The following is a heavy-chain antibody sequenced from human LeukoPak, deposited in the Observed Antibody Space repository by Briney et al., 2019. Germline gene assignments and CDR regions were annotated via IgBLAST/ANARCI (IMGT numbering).Heavy chain of an antibody. CDR1: GGSISSSSYY. Sequence: PSETLSLTCTVSGGSISSSSYYWGWIRQPPGKGLEWIGSIYYSGSTNYNPSLKSRVTISVDTSKNQFSLKLSSVTAADTAVYYCARVAGYYYDSSGYSRAEYFQHWGQGTLVTVSS. J-gene: IGHJ1*01. CDR2: IYYSGST. V-gene: IGHV4-39*07. D-gene: IGHD3-22*01. CDR3: ARVAGYYYDSSGYSRAEYFQH.